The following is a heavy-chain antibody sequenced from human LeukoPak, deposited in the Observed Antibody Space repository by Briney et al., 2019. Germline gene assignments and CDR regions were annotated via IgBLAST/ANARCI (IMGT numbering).Heavy chain of an antibody. CDR3: ARVDMVRGVVVDAFDT. CDR1: GFTFTTYS. J-gene: IGHJ3*02. V-gene: IGHV3-21*01. Sequence: GGSLRLSCEASGFTFTTYSMTWVRQAPGKGLEWVSIISSGSSAIFSADALKGRFTISRDDAKNSLYLQMNSLRAEDTAVYYCARVDMVRGVVVDAFDTWGQGTMVTVSS. D-gene: IGHD3-10*01. CDR2: ISSGSSAI.